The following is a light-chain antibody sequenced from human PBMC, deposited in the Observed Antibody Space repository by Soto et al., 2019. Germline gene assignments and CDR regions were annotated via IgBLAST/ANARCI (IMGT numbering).Light chain of an antibody. V-gene: IGKV1-33*01. CDR2: DAS. CDR3: QQFDSVPCT. J-gene: IGKJ2*02. CDR1: HDIKNY. Sequence: IQMTQSTSSLSASVGDRVTLTCQASHDIKNYLIWYQQKAGRAPKLLIYDASSLGAGVSSRFSGSGSGTHFTLTITSLQPEDIATYYCQQFDSVPCTFGQGTKLEIK.